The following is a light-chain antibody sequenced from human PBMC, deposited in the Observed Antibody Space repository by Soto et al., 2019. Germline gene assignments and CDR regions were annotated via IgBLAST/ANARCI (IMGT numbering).Light chain of an antibody. CDR1: QSVGSN. V-gene: IGKV3-15*01. CDR2: GAS. J-gene: IGKJ2*01. Sequence: EIVMTQSPATLSVSPGERATLSCRASQSVGSNLAWYQQKPGQAPRLLIYGASTRATDIPARFSGSGSGTELPLTISSLQSEDFAVYYCQQYKNWYTFRQRTKLEIK. CDR3: QQYKNWYT.